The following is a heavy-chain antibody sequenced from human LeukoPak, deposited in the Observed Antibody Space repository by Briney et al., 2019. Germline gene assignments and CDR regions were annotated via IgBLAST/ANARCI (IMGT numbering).Heavy chain of an antibody. CDR2: FDPEDGET. Sequence: GASVKVSCKVSGYTLTELSMHWVRQAPGKGLEWMGGFDPEDGETIYAQKFQGRVTMTEDTSTDTAYMELSSLRSEDTAVYYCARALSLYSGYDLFEYWFDPWGQGTLVTVSS. J-gene: IGHJ5*02. V-gene: IGHV1-24*01. CDR1: GYTLTELS. D-gene: IGHD5-12*01. CDR3: ARALSLYSGYDLFEYWFDP.